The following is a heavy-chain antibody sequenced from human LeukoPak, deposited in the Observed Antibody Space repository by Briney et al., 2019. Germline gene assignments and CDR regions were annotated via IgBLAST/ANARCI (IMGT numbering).Heavy chain of an antibody. CDR1: GFTFSSYG. D-gene: IGHD1-26*01. CDR2: IRYDGSNK. V-gene: IGHV3-30*02. J-gene: IGHJ6*03. CDR3: AKVADGRYSGSYYYYYYMDV. Sequence: GGSLRLSCAASGFTFSSYGMHWVRQAPGKGLEWVAFIRYDGSNKYYADSVKGRFTISRDNSKNTLYLQMNSLRAEDTAVYYCAKVADGRYSGSYYYYYYMDVWGKGTTVTISS.